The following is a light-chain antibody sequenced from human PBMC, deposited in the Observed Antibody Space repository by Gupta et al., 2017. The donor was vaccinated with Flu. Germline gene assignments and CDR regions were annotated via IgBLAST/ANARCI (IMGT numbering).Light chain of an antibody. CDR3: QQDYNAPWT. J-gene: IGKJ1*01. V-gene: IGKV4-1*01. CDR2: WAS. Sequence: DILMTQSPHSLAVAPGERATMNCKSSRSVLYTSNNKNYLAWLQQKPGQHPKVRIYWASTPESGVPDRLSGSWSGTDSTLTISGLQADDVAVYYCQQDYNAPWTFGQGTKVEIK. CDR1: RSVLYTSNNKNY.